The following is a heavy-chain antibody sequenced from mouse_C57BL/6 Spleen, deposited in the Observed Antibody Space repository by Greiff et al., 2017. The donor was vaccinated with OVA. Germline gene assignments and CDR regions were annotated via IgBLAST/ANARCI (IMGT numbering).Heavy chain of an antibody. V-gene: IGHV1-7*01. CDR3: AREVEDSSGPGY. Sequence: VQLQQSGAELAKPGASVKLSCKASGYTFTSYWMHWVKQRPGQGLEWIGYINPSSGYTKYNQKFKDKATLTADQSSSTAYMQLSILTYEDSAVYYCAREVEDSSGPGYWGQGTTLTVSS. D-gene: IGHD3-2*02. CDR2: INPSSGYT. J-gene: IGHJ2*01. CDR1: GYTFTSYW.